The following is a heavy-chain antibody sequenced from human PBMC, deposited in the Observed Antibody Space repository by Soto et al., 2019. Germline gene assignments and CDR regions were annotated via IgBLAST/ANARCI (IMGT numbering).Heavy chain of an antibody. Sequence: ASVKVSCKASGYTFTGYYMHWVRQAPGQGLEWMGWINPNSGGTNYAQKFQGWVTMTRDTSISTAYMELRRLRSDDTAMYYCAMGDVYVTASPQDVWGQGTTVTVSS. D-gene: IGHD3-16*01. CDR2: INPNSGGT. J-gene: IGHJ6*02. CDR1: GYTFTGYY. CDR3: AMGDVYVTASPQDV. V-gene: IGHV1-2*04.